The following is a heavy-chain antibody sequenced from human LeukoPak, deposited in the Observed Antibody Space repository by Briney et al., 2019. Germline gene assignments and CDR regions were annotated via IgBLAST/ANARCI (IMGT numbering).Heavy chain of an antibody. J-gene: IGHJ5*02. CDR1: GFTFSSYW. D-gene: IGHD3-10*01. CDR3: ARGTMVRVRNNWFDP. V-gene: IGHV3-21*01. CDR2: ISSSSSYI. Sequence: GGSLRLSCAASGFTFSSYWMGWVRQAPGKGLEWVSSISSSSSYIYYADSVKGRFTISRDNAKNSLYLQMNSLRAEDTAVYYCARGTMVRVRNNWFDPWGQGTLVTVSS.